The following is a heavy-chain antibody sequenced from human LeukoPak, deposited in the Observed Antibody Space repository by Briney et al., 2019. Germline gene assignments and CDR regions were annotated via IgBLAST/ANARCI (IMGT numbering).Heavy chain of an antibody. Sequence: SGGSLRLSCTASGFTFGDYAMSWFRQAPGKGLECVGFIRSKAYGGTTEYAASVKVRFTISRDDTKSIVYPQMNGLKTDDTAVYYCSGLKGTGWPIDYWGQGTLVTVSS. J-gene: IGHJ4*02. V-gene: IGHV3-49*03. D-gene: IGHD6-19*01. CDR3: SGLKGTGWPIDY. CDR1: GFTFGDYA. CDR2: IRSKAYGGTT.